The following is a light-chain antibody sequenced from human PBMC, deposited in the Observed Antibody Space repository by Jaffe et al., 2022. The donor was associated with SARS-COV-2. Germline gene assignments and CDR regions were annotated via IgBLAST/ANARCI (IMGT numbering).Light chain of an antibody. CDR1: EVVSTY. Sequence: EIVLTQSPATLSLSPGERATLSCRASEVVSTYLGWYQQKPGQAPKLLIYDVSNRATGIPARFSGSGSGTDFTLTISSLEPEDFAVYYCQQRSKWPLTFGGGTKVEIK. CDR3: QQRSKWPLT. V-gene: IGKV3-11*01. J-gene: IGKJ4*01. CDR2: DVS.